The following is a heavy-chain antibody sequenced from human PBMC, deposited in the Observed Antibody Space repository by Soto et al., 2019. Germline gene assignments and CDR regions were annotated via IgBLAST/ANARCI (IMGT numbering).Heavy chain of an antibody. V-gene: IGHV3-33*01. CDR2: IWYDGSNK. D-gene: IGHD2-15*01. J-gene: IGHJ3*02. CDR1: GFTFSSYG. CDR3: ARGLGYCSGGSCYLDAFDI. Sequence: QVQLVESGGGVVQPGRSLRLSCAASGFTFSSYGMHWVRQAPGKVLEWVAVIWYDGSNKYYADSVKGRFTISRDNSKNTLYLQMNSLRAEDTAVYYCARGLGYCSGGSCYLDAFDIWGQGTMVTVSS.